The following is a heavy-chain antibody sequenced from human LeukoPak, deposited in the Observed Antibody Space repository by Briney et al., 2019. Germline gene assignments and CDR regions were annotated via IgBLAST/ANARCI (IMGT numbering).Heavy chain of an antibody. J-gene: IGHJ2*01. CDR3: ARDFSSTGVGYFDP. CDR2: IIPIFGTA. D-gene: IGHD2-2*01. CDR1: GGTFSSYA. V-gene: IGHV1-69*05. Sequence: SVKVSCKASGGTFSSYAISWVRQAPGQGLEWMGGIIPIFGTANYAQKFQGRVTITTDESTSTAYMELSSLRSEDTAVYYCARDFSSTGVGYFDPWGRGTLVTVSS.